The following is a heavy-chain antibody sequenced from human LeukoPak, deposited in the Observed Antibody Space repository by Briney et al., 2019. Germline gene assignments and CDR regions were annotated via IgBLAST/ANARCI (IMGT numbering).Heavy chain of an antibody. D-gene: IGHD6-13*01. V-gene: IGHV4-61*02. Sequence: QVQLQESGPGLVKPSQTLSLTCTVSGGSISSGSYYWSWLRQPAGKGLEWIGRIYTTGSTNYNPSLKSRVTISVDTSKNQFSLKLSSVTAADTAVYYCARGTGIAESWGQGTLVTVSS. CDR1: GGSISSGSYY. J-gene: IGHJ5*02. CDR3: ARGTGIAES. CDR2: IYTTGST.